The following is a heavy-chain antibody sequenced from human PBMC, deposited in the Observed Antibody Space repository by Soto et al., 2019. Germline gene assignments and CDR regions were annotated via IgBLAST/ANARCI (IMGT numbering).Heavy chain of an antibody. CDR2: INSDGSST. Sequence: EVQLVESGGGLVQPGGSLRLSCAASGFTFSSYWMHWVRQAPGKGLVWVSRINSDGSSTSYADSVKGRFTISRDNAKNTLYLQMNSLRAEDTAVYYGSRVWIAAGGTRGIIFDPWGQGALVTVSS. CDR1: GFTFSSYW. J-gene: IGHJ5*02. V-gene: IGHV3-74*01. D-gene: IGHD6-13*01. CDR3: SRVWIAAGGTRGIIFDP.